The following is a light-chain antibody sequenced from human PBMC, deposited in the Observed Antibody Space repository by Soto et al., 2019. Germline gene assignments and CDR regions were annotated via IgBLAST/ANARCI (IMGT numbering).Light chain of an antibody. CDR3: QWGSDGPPRLT. V-gene: IGKV3-11*01. CDR1: ESIGNY. CDR2: DAS. J-gene: IGKJ4*01. Sequence: EVVLTQSPATLSLSPGERATLSCRASESIGNYLAWYQQKLGQAPKLLIYDASHRAIGIPGRFSGDGSGTDFTLTISILEPEDFAVYDCQWGSDGPPRLTFGGGTKVEIK.